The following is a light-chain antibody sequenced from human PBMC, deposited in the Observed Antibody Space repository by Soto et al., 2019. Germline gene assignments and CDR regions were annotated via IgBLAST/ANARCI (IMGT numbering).Light chain of an antibody. V-gene: IGLV2-14*01. CDR3: SSYTSSTTWV. CDR2: EVN. J-gene: IGLJ3*02. Sequence: QSALTQPASVSGSPGQSITISCTGTSSDVGGYNYVSWYQHHPGKAPTLMIYEVNNRPSGVSDRFSASKSGNTASLTISGLQAEDEADYYCSSYTSSTTWVFGGGTKLTVL. CDR1: SSDVGGYNY.